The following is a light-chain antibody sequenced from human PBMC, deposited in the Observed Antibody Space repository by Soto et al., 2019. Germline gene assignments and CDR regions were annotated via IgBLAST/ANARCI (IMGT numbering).Light chain of an antibody. J-gene: IGKJ1*01. Sequence: DIQMTQSPSTLSASVGGRVTITCRASQSISSWFAWYQQIRGKAPKLLIYKASSLEGGVPSRFSVSGSGTAFTLTISRLQPDDFATYYCQQYISYSSTFGQGTNVDIK. CDR3: QQYISYSST. V-gene: IGKV1-5*03. CDR2: KAS. CDR1: QSISSW.